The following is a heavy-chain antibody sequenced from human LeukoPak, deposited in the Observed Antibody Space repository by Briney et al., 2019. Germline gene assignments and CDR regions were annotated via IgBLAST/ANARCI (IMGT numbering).Heavy chain of an antibody. Sequence: SVKVSCKASGYTFTGYYMHWVRQAPGQGLEWMGRIIPILGIANYAQKFQGRVTITADKSTSTAYMELSSLRSEDTAVYYCASGDILTGYYTAGIFDYWGQGTLVTVSS. CDR1: GYTFTGYY. CDR3: ASGDILTGYYTAGIFDY. J-gene: IGHJ4*02. V-gene: IGHV1-69*02. CDR2: IIPILGIA. D-gene: IGHD3-9*01.